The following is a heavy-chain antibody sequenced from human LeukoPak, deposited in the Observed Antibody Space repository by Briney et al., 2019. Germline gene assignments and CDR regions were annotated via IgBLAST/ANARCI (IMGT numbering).Heavy chain of an antibody. CDR1: GYTFTSYD. Sequence: ASVKVSCKASGYTFTSYDINWVRQATGQGLEWMGWMNPNRGNTGYAQKFQGRVTITRNTSISTAYMELSSLRSEETAVYYCARMAGGSSGWSNWGQGTLVTVSS. CDR2: MNPNRGNT. V-gene: IGHV1-8*01. J-gene: IGHJ4*02. CDR3: ARMAGGSSGWSN. D-gene: IGHD6-19*01.